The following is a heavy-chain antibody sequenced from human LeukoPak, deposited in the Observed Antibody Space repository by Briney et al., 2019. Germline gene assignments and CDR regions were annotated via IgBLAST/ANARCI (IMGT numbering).Heavy chain of an antibody. J-gene: IGHJ4*02. D-gene: IGHD5-12*01. CDR1: GYSFTNHD. CDR2: MNPNSGNT. V-gene: IGHV1-8*01. Sequence: GASVKVSCKASGYSFTNHDISWVRQATGQGLEWMGWMNPNSGNTGYAEKFQGRVTMTRDTSITTAYMELSNLRSEDTAVYYCARNSGLADCWGQGTLVTVSS. CDR3: ARNSGLADC.